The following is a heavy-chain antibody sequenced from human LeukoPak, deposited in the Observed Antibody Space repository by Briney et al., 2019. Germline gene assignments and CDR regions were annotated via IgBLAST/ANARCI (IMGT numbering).Heavy chain of an antibody. D-gene: IGHD3-22*01. CDR2: ITGSGGSP. CDR1: GFTFSTYA. CDR3: AKGHIESGGYYYFDC. V-gene: IGHV3-23*01. Sequence: SGGSLRLSCAVSGFTFSTYAMNWVRQAPGKALQWVSTITGSGGSPNYADSVKGRFTISRGNSKNTLYLQMNSLRAEDTAVYYCAKGHIESGGYYYFDCWGQGTLVTVSS. J-gene: IGHJ4*02.